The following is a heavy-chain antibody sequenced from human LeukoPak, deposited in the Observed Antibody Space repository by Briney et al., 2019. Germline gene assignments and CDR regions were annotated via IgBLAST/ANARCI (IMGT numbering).Heavy chain of an antibody. CDR1: GYTFTGYY. Sequence: ASVKVSCKASGYTFTGYYIHWVRQAPGQGLEWMGWINPNSGVTHYPQKFQGRVTMTTDTSTSTAYMELRSLRSDDTAVYYCARAVTPHFDYWGQGTLVTVSS. D-gene: IGHD4-17*01. CDR3: ARAVTPHFDY. V-gene: IGHV1-2*02. CDR2: INPNSGVT. J-gene: IGHJ4*02.